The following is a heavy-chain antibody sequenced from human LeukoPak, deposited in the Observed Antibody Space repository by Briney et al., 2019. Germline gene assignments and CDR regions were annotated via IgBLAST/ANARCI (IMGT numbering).Heavy chain of an antibody. CDR1: GFTFRSYW. CDR2: IKSDGSST. D-gene: IGHD4-17*01. Sequence: GGSLRLSCAASGFTFRSYWMHWVRLPPGKGLVWVSRIKSDGSSTSYADFVKGRFTISRDNAKNALYLQMNSLRAEDTAVYYCARGDPTVTTTGSGGLDIWGQGTMVTVSS. CDR3: ARGDPTVTTTGSGGLDI. V-gene: IGHV3-74*01. J-gene: IGHJ3*02.